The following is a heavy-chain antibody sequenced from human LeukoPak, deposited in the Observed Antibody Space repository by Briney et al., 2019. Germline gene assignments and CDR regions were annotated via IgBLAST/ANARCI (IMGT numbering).Heavy chain of an antibody. CDR1: GFTVSSNY. D-gene: IGHD6-19*01. CDR3: ARVWYSSRWYYYMDV. J-gene: IGHJ6*03. CDR2: IYSGGST. V-gene: IGHV3-53*01. Sequence: GGSLRLSCAVSGFTVSSNYTTWVRQAPGKGLEWVSVIYSGGSTYYTDSVKGRFTISRDNSKNTLYLQMNSLRAEDTAVYYCARVWYSSRWYYYMDVWGNGTTVTVSS.